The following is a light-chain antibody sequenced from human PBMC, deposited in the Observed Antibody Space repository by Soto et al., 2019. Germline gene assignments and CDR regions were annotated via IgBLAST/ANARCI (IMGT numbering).Light chain of an antibody. CDR1: QSVPNSY. V-gene: IGKV3-20*01. J-gene: IGKJ1*01. CDR2: GAS. Sequence: EIVLTQSPGTLSLSPGERATLSCRASQSVPNSYLAWYQQKPRQAPRLLIYGASSRATGIPVRFSGSGSGTDFTLTITRLEPEDFAVYYCQRYGTSTTFGQGTKVEIK. CDR3: QRYGTSTT.